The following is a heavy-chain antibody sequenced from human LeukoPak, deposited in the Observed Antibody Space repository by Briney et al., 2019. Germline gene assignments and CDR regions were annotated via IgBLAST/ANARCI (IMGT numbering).Heavy chain of an antibody. J-gene: IGHJ6*03. CDR2: ICGSGGST. Sequence: GGSLRLSCAASGFTFSSYDMNWVRRAPGKGLEWVSAICGSGGSTYYADSVKGRFTISRDNSKNTLYLQMNGLRAEDTAIYYCAKTPDSSGYYPHYYYYYYMDVWGKGTTVTVSS. D-gene: IGHD3-22*01. V-gene: IGHV3-23*01. CDR3: AKTPDSSGYYPHYYYYYYMDV. CDR1: GFTFSSYD.